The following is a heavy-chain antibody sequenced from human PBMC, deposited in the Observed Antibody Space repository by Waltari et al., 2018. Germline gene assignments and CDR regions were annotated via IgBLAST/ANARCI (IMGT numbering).Heavy chain of an antibody. V-gene: IGHV1-3*01. J-gene: IGHJ6*02. Sequence: QVQLVQSGAEVKKPGASVKVSCKASGYTFTSYDMHWVRQAPGKRLEWMGWINAGNGNTKYSQKFQGRVTITRDTSASTAYMELSSLRSEDTAVYYCASSIAAAGMDYYYGMDVWGQGTTVTVSS. CDR1: GYTFTSYD. CDR3: ASSIAAAGMDYYYGMDV. D-gene: IGHD6-13*01. CDR2: INAGNGNT.